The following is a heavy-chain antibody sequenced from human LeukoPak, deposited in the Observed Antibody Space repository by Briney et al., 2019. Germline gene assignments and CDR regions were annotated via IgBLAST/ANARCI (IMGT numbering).Heavy chain of an antibody. V-gene: IGHV3-21*01. CDR1: GFTFSSYW. Sequence: GGSLRLSCAASGFTFSSYWMHWVRQAPGKGLEWVSSISSSSSYIYYADSVKGRFTISRDNAKNSLYLQMNSLRAEDTAVYYCARENIWLKLFGYWGQGTLVTVSS. D-gene: IGHD2/OR15-2a*01. J-gene: IGHJ4*02. CDR2: ISSSSSYI. CDR3: ARENIWLKLFGY.